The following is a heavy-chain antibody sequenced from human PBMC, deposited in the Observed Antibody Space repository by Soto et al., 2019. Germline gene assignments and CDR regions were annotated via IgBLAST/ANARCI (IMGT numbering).Heavy chain of an antibody. CDR1: GFSLSNARMG. D-gene: IGHD3-10*01. J-gene: IGHJ6*02. Sequence: ESGPTLVNPTETLTLTCTVSGFSLSNARMGVSWIRQPPGKALEWLAHIFSNDEKSYSTSLKSRLTISKDTSKSQVVLTMTNMDPVDTATYYCARIRVSLGVNYYGMDVWGQGTTVTVSS. V-gene: IGHV2-26*01. CDR3: ARIRVSLGVNYYGMDV. CDR2: IFSNDEK.